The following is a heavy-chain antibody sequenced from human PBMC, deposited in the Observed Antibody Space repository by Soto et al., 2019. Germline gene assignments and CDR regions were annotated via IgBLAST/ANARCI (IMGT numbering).Heavy chain of an antibody. V-gene: IGHV1-3*01. J-gene: IGHJ3*02. D-gene: IGHD2-2*01. Sequence: ASVKVSCKASGYTFTSYAMHWVRQAPGQRLEWMGWINAGSGNTEYSQKFQGRVTITRDTPASTAYMELSSLRSEDTAVYYCARSPYAHCSSTSCYAGAFDIWGQGTMVTVSS. CDR1: GYTFTSYA. CDR2: INAGSGNT. CDR3: ARSPYAHCSSTSCYAGAFDI.